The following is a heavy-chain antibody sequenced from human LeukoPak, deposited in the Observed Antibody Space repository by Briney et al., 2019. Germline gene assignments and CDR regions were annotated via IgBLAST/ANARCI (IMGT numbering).Heavy chain of an antibody. J-gene: IGHJ4*02. CDR3: AKAPRGNDDYFDY. CDR1: GFTFDDYG. CDR2: ISWNSGSI. D-gene: IGHD3-16*01. V-gene: IGHV3-9*01. Sequence: GGSLRLSCAASGFTFDDYGMHWVRQAPGKGLEGVSGISWNSGSIGYADSVEGRFTISRDNAKNSLYLQMNSLRAKDTALYYCAKAPRGNDDYFDYWGQGTLVTVSS.